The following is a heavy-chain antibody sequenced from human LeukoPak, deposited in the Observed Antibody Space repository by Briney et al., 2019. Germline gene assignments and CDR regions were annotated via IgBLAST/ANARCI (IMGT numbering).Heavy chain of an antibody. CDR1: GFTFSSYS. CDR3: ARDLSVAAWSWFDP. J-gene: IGHJ5*02. V-gene: IGHV3-21*01. Sequence: GGSLRLSCAASGFTFSSYSMNWVRQAPGKGLEWVSSISSSSSYIYYADSVKGRFTISRDNAKNSLYLQMNSLRAEDTAVYYCARDLSVAAWSWFDPWGQGTLVTVSS. CDR2: ISSSSSYI. D-gene: IGHD2-15*01.